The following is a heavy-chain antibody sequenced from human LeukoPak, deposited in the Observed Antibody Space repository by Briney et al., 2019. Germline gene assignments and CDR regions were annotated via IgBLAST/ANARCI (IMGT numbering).Heavy chain of an antibody. V-gene: IGHV4-39*01. D-gene: IGHD5-12*01. Sequence: PSEPLSLTCTVSGGSISISSYYWGWVRQPPGKGLGWIGRIYYRGSTYYNPSLTSRVTISVDTSKNQFSLKLSSVTAADTAVYYCARTPYSGYDHRRNYYYMDVWGKGTTVTVSS. CDR1: GGSISISSYY. J-gene: IGHJ6*03. CDR2: IYYRGST. CDR3: ARTPYSGYDHRRNYYYMDV.